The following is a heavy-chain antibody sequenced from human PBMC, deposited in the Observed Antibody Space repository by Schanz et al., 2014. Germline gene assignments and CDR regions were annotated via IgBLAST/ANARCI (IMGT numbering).Heavy chain of an antibody. CDR3: AKDPRGDKNDRAYYFDY. V-gene: IGHV3-11*05. D-gene: IGHD3-10*01. Sequence: VELVESGGGLVQPGGSLRLSCAASGFTFSDYYMSWIRQAPGKGLEWVSYVSSSSSYTHYADSVKGRFTISRDNAKNSLYLQMNSLRAEDTAVYYCAKDPRGDKNDRAYYFDYWGQGTLVSVSS. CDR2: VSSSSSYT. J-gene: IGHJ4*02. CDR1: GFTFSDYY.